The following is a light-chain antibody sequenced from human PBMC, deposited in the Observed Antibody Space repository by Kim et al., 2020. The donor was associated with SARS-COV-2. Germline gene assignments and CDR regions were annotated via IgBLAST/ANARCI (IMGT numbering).Light chain of an antibody. J-gene: IGLJ2*01. V-gene: IGLV2-11*01. CDR3: CSHTDSYTLI. CDR1: SSDVGAYNY. CDR2: DFS. Sequence: GQSVTISCTGTSSDVGAYNYVSWYQQHPGKAPKLMIYDFSRWPSGVPDRCSGSKSGKTASLTSSGLQAEDEADYYCCSHTDSYTLIFGGGTQLTVL.